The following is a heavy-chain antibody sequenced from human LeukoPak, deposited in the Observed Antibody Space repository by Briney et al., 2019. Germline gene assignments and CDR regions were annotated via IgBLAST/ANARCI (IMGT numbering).Heavy chain of an antibody. Sequence: PGGSVRLSCAACGFTFSSYEMNWVRQAPGKELEGVSYISSSGTTIYYADSVHGRFTISSDSAQNSLYLQTNSLTAEDPARYLCAREGYSSGWYYHAFDIWGQGTSLTVSS. D-gene: IGHD6-19*01. V-gene: IGHV3-48*03. CDR2: ISSSGTTI. J-gene: IGHJ3*02. CDR1: GFTFSSYE. CDR3: AREGYSSGWYYHAFDI.